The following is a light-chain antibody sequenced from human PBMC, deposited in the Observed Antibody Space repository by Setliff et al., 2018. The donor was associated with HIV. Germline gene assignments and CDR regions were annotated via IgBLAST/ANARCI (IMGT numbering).Light chain of an antibody. V-gene: IGLV2-14*03. CDR3: NSYTSNGTLA. CDR2: DVT. J-gene: IGLJ3*02. Sequence: QSVLTQPASVSGYPGQSITISCTGTSRDVGGYNSVSWYQQHPHKAPKLIIFDVTKRPSRVSSRFAASKSGNTASLTISGLQAEDEADYYCNSYTSNGTLAFGGGTKVTVL. CDR1: SRDVGGYNS.